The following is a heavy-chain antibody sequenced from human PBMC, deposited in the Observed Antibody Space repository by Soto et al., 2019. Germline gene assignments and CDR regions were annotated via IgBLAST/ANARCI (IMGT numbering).Heavy chain of an antibody. CDR3: ARDNELFDY. J-gene: IGHJ4*02. CDR1: GYSFTSYA. Sequence: ASVKVSCKASGYSFTSYAITWVRQAPGQGLEWMGWISVYNGNTNYAQKFQGRVTMTTDTSTSTAYMELRSLRSDDTAVYYCARDNELFDYWGQGTLVTVSS. V-gene: IGHV1-18*01. D-gene: IGHD1-1*01. CDR2: ISVYNGNT.